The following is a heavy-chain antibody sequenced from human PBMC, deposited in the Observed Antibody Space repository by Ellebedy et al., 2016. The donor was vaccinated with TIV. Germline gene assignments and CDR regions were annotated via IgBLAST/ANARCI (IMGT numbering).Heavy chain of an antibody. CDR3: AGAPNQDFFAY. CDR2: IYYSGST. Sequence: MPSETLSLTCTVSGGSISSYYWSWSRQTPGKGLEWIGYIYYSGSTNYNPSLKTRVTISLDTSKNQFSLIVTSVTAADTAVYYCAGAPNQDFFAYWGQGSLFPVSS. V-gene: IGHV4-59*01. D-gene: IGHD4/OR15-4a*01. CDR1: GGSISSYY. J-gene: IGHJ4*01.